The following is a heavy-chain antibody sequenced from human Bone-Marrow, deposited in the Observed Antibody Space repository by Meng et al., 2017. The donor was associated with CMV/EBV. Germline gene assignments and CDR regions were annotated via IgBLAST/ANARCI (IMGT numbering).Heavy chain of an antibody. CDR3: AREGAAADDGFDY. D-gene: IGHD6-13*01. J-gene: IGHJ4*02. CDR1: GFTFSSYA. Sequence: GESLKISCAASGFTFSSYAMHWVRQAPGKGLEWVAVISYDGSNKYYADSVKGRFTISRDNSKNTLYLQMNSLRAEDTAVYYCAREGAAADDGFDYWGQGTLVTVSS. V-gene: IGHV3-30*04. CDR2: ISYDGSNK.